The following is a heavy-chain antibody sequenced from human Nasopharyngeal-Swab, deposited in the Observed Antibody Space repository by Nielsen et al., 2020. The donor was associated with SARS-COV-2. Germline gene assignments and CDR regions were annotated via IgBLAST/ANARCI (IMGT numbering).Heavy chain of an antibody. D-gene: IGHD4-23*01. CDR2: INGDAKET. CDR1: GFTFTTYA. Sequence: GGSLRLSCVASGFTFTTYAMNWVRQAQGKGLEWVSSINGDAKETFYADSVRGRFTISSDNSGNALYLQMNSLRADDTALYYCARGWSNYGGDIHYWGQGTLVTVAS. J-gene: IGHJ4*02. V-gene: IGHV3-23*01. CDR3: ARGWSNYGGDIHY.